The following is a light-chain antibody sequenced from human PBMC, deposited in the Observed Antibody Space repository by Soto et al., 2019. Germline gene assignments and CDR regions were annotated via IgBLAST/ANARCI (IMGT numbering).Light chain of an antibody. Sequence: EIVLTQSPGTLSLSPGERATLSCRASQSVSSSYLAWYQQKPGQAPRLLIYGASSRATGIPDRFSGSGSGTDVTLTISRLEPEDFAVYYWQQYGSSGLTFGGGTKVEIK. CDR2: GAS. J-gene: IGKJ4*01. CDR3: QQYGSSGLT. CDR1: QSVSSSY. V-gene: IGKV3-20*01.